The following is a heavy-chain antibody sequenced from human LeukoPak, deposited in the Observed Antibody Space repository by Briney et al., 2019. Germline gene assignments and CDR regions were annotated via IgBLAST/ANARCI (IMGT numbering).Heavy chain of an antibody. CDR2: ITFDGSNK. CDR1: GFTFSTYG. Sequence: GGSLRLSCAASGFTFSTYGMHWVRQAPGKGLEWGAVITFDGSNKYYADSVKGRFTISRDNSKNTLYLQMNSLRAEDTALYYCAKGWSGESFGAQFDYWGQGTLVTVSS. CDR3: AKGWSGESFGAQFDY. J-gene: IGHJ4*02. V-gene: IGHV3-30*18. D-gene: IGHD3-10*01.